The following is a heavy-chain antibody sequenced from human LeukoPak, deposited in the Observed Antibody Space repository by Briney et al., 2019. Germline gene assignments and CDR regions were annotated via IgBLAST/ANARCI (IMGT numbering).Heavy chain of an antibody. CDR2: INPNSGGT. D-gene: IGHD3-3*01. V-gene: IGHV1-2*02. CDR1: GYTFTGYY. CDR3: ARAYYDFWSGYYYYLDY. Sequence: ASVKVSCKASGYTFTGYYMHWVRQAPGQGLEWMGWINPNSGGTNYAQKFQGRVTMTRDTSISTAYMELSRLRSDDTAVYYCARAYYDFWSGYYYYLDYWGQGTLVTVSS. J-gene: IGHJ4*02.